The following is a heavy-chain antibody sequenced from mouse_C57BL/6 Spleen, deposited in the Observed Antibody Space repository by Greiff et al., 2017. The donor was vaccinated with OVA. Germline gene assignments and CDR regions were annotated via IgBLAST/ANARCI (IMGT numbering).Heavy chain of an antibody. Sequence: VQLKQSVAELVRPGASVKFSCTASGFTIKNTYMHWVKQRPEQGLEWIGRIDPANGNTKYAPKFQGKATITADTSSNTAYLQLSSLTSEDTAIYYCAPITRYFDVWGQGTTVTVSS. D-gene: IGHD1-2*01. CDR1: GFTIKNTY. CDR2: IDPANGNT. CDR3: APITRYFDV. V-gene: IGHV14-3*01. J-gene: IGHJ1*01.